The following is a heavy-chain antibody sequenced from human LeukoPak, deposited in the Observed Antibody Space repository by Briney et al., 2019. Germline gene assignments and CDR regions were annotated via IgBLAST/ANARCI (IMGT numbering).Heavy chain of an antibody. J-gene: IGHJ4*02. Sequence: PGGSLRLSCAASGFTFSSYAMSWVRQAPGKGLEWVSAISGGGGSTYYADSVKGRFTISRDNPKNTLYLQMNSLRAEDTAVYYCAKSRPMYSSSPIDYWGQGTLVTVSS. CDR1: GFTFSSYA. D-gene: IGHD6-13*01. CDR3: AKSRPMYSSSPIDY. CDR2: ISGGGGST. V-gene: IGHV3-23*01.